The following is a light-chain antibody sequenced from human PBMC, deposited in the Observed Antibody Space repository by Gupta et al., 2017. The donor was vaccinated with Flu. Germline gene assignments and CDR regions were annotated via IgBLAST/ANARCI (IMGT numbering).Light chain of an antibody. CDR1: QSISSN. V-gene: IGKV3-15*01. Sequence: EIVMTPSPVIFTVSPGERVNFSCWARQSISSNLAWYQHKYGQAPRLLLYSATIRATGIPARFSGSGSGTVFTLTISSQQSEDCAVYYCNKYQHWNTFGQGTKVEIK. CDR2: SAT. J-gene: IGKJ2*01. CDR3: NKYQHWNT.